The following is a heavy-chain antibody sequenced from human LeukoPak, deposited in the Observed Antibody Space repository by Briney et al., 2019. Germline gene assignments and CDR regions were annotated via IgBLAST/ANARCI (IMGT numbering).Heavy chain of an antibody. Sequence: SETLSLTCTVSGYSISSGYYWGWIRQPPGKGLEWIGSIYHSGSTYYNPSLKSRVTISVDTSKNQFSLKLSSVTAADTAVYYCARDAPYYDSSGYSGERFDYWGQGTLVTVSS. CDR3: ARDAPYYDSSGYSGERFDY. CDR2: IYHSGST. D-gene: IGHD3-22*01. V-gene: IGHV4-38-2*02. J-gene: IGHJ4*02. CDR1: GYSISSGYY.